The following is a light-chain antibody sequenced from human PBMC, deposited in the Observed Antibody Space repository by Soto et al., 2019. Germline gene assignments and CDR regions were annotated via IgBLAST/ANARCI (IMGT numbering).Light chain of an antibody. CDR3: QQRSNWWIT. J-gene: IGKJ5*01. V-gene: IGKV3-11*01. CDR2: DAS. Sequence: EILLTQSPAALSLSPGERATHSCRASQSVRSYLAWYQQKPGQAPRLLIYDASNRATGIPARFSGSGSGTDFTLTISSLEPEDFAVYYCQQRSNWWITFGQGGRLEIK. CDR1: QSVRSY.